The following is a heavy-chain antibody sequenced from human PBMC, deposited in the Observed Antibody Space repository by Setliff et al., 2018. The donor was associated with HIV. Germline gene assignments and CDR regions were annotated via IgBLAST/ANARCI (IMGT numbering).Heavy chain of an antibody. CDR1: DGSVSGYS. D-gene: IGHD3-10*01. Sequence: SETLSLTCSVSDGSVSGYSWSWIRQPAGKGLEWIGRIYTSGTTNYNPSLKSRVTMSADTSKNQFSPKLSSVTAADTAVYYCARAGSMVRGVIISAIDIWGQGTMVTVSS. CDR2: IYTSGTT. J-gene: IGHJ3*02. CDR3: ARAGSMVRGVIISAIDI. V-gene: IGHV4-4*07.